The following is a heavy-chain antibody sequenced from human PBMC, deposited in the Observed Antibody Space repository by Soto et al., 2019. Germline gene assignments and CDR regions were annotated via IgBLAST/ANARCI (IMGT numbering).Heavy chain of an antibody. J-gene: IGHJ4*02. Sequence: QVHLVQSGAEVRKPGASVKVSCRASGYAFTSNSMQWVRQAPGQGLEWMGIINPNADTTTYAQKFQGRVTMTRDKSTSPVYMELTRLRSEDTAVYSCARRGSGSNSDCWGQGTLVTVSS. D-gene: IGHD3-10*01. CDR1: GYAFTSNS. CDR2: INPNADTT. V-gene: IGHV1-46*03. CDR3: ARRGSGSNSDC.